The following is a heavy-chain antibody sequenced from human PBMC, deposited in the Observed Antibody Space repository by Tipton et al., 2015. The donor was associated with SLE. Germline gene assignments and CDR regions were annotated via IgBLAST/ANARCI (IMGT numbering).Heavy chain of an antibody. Sequence: TLSLTCAVYGGSFSGYYWSWIRQPPGKGLEWIGEINHSGSTNYNPSLKSRVTISVDTSKNQLSLKLSSVTAADTAVYYCARKVAWFREWYFDYWGQGTLVTVSS. CDR3: ARKVAWFREWYFDY. V-gene: IGHV4-34*01. CDR1: GGSFSGYY. CDR2: INHSGST. J-gene: IGHJ4*02. D-gene: IGHD3-10*01.